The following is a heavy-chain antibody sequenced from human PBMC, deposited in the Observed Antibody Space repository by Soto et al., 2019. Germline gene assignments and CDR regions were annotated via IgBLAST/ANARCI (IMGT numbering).Heavy chain of an antibody. J-gene: IGHJ6*02. CDR2: INPNSGGT. D-gene: IGHD2-15*01. CDR1: GYTFTGYY. CDR3: AIAMVVAATGYYYYYGMDV. Sequence: ASVKVSCKASGYTFTGYYMHWVGQAPGQGLEGMGWINPNSGGTNYAQKFQGWVTMTRDTSISTAYMELSRLRSDDTAVYYCAIAMVVAATGYYYYYGMDVWGQGTTVTVSS. V-gene: IGHV1-2*04.